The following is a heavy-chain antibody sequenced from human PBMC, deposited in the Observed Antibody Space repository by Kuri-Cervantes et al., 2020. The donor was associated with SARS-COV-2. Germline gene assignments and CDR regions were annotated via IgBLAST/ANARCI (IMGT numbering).Heavy chain of an antibody. CDR3: ARDGYSYGLGPRGAFDI. D-gene: IGHD5-18*01. V-gene: IGHV3-21*01. CDR2: ISSSSSYI. J-gene: IGHJ3*02. CDR1: GFTFSSYS. Sequence: GESLKISCAASGFTFSSYSMNWVRQAPGKGLEWVSSISSSSSYIYYADSVKGRFTISRDNAKNSLYLQMNSLRAEDTAVYYCARDGYSYGLGPRGAFDIWGQGTMVTVSS.